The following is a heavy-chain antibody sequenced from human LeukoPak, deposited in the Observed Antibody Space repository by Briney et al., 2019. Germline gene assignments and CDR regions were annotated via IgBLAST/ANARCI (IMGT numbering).Heavy chain of an antibody. CDR2: IYTSGST. J-gene: IGHJ6*02. V-gene: IGHV4-61*02. Sequence: SETLSLTCTVSGGSISSGSYYWSCIRQPAGKGLEWIGRIYTSGSTNYNPSLKSRVTISVDTSKNQFSLKLGSVTAADTAVYYCARDSGLGYQYYYGMDVWGQGTTVTVSS. CDR3: ARDSGLGYQYYYGMDV. D-gene: IGHD2-2*01. CDR1: GGSISSGSYY.